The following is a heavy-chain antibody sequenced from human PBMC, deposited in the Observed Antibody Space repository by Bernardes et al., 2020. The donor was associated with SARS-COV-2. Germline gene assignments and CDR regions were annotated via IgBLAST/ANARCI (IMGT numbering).Heavy chain of an antibody. V-gene: IGHV2-5*02. D-gene: IGHD2-15*01. J-gene: IGHJ4*02. Sequence: SGPTLVKPTQTLTLTCTFSGFSLTTNGVGVGWIRQPPGKALEWLALIYWDDDIHYSPSLNDRLTITKDTSKSQVVLTLTNVDPVDTATYFCAHRSCSGDNCYPGYWGQETLVTVAS. CDR3: AHRSCSGDNCYPGY. CDR2: IYWDDDI. CDR1: GFSLTTNGVG.